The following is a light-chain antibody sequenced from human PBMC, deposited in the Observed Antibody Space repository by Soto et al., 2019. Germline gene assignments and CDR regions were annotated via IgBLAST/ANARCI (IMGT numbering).Light chain of an antibody. Sequence: SYELTQPPSVSVSPGQTASITCSGDKLVDKYACWYQQKPGQSPVLVIYQDSKRPSGIPERFYGSNSGNTATLTISGTQAMDEADYYCQAWDSSTGVFGTGTKLTVL. J-gene: IGLJ1*01. CDR2: QDS. CDR3: QAWDSSTGV. V-gene: IGLV3-1*01. CDR1: KLVDKY.